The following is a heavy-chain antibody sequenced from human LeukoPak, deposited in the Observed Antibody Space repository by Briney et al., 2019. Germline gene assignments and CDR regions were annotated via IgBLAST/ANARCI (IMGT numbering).Heavy chain of an antibody. CDR1: GGSISSYY. CDR2: IYYSGST. J-gene: IGHJ6*04. D-gene: IGHD3-10*01. V-gene: IGHV4-59*01. Sequence: SETLSLTCTVSGGSISSYYWSWIRQPPGKGLEWIGYIYYSGSTNYNPSLKSRVTISVDTSKNQFSLKLSSVTAADTAVYYCARGTMVRGVILNYYYYGMDVWGKGTTVTVPS. CDR3: ARGTMVRGVILNYYYYGMDV.